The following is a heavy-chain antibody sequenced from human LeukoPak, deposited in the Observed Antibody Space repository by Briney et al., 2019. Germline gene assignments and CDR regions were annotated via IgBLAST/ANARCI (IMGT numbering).Heavy chain of an antibody. CDR3: ARECSSTSCYNLGDFDY. CDR2: INPNSGGT. J-gene: IGHJ4*02. V-gene: IGHV1-2*06. Sequence: GASVKVSCKASGYTFTGYYMHWVRQAPGQGLEWMGRINPNSGGTNYAQKFQGRVTMTRDTSISTAYMELSRLRSDDTAVCYCARECSSTSCYNLGDFDYWGQGTLVTVSS. CDR1: GYTFTGYY. D-gene: IGHD2-2*02.